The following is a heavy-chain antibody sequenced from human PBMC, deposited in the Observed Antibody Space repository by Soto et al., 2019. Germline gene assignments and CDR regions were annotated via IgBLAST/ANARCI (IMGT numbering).Heavy chain of an antibody. V-gene: IGHV4-61*01. CDR2: IYYTGRT. CDR3: ARVGSTETCLDP. CDR1: GASVSAGSYY. D-gene: IGHD6-13*01. J-gene: IGHJ5*02. Sequence: QVQLQESGPGLVKPSETLSLTCTVSGASVSAGSYYWSWIRQPPGKGLEYIGFIYYTGRTSYNPSLQSRVFMSVDTSKNQLSLNLTSVTAADTAVYYCARVGSTETCLDPWGQGTLVTISS.